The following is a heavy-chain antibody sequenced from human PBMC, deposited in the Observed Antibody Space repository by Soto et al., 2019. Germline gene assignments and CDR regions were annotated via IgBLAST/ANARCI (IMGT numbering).Heavy chain of an antibody. CDR2: ISYSGSA. CDR1: GGSFSSGGYY. Sequence: SETLSLTCSVSGGSFSSGGYYWSWIRQHPGKGLEWVGYISYSGSASYNQSLKSRISISVDRSKNQFSLKLKSVTAADTALYYCAREPMLDSSGYYYGAFDIWGQGTMVTVSS. V-gene: IGHV4-31*03. J-gene: IGHJ3*02. D-gene: IGHD3-22*01. CDR3: AREPMLDSSGYYYGAFDI.